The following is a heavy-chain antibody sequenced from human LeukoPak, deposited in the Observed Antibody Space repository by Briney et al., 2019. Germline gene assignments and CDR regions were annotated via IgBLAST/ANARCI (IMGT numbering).Heavy chain of an antibody. CDR3: ARALEVVGAKYYGMDV. CDR1: GFTFSSYW. D-gene: IGHD2-15*01. V-gene: IGHV3-7*01. J-gene: IGHJ6*02. CDR2: IEQDGSEK. Sequence: LTGGSLRLSCAASGFTFSSYWMSWVRQAPGKGLEWVANIEQDGSEKYYVDSVKGRFTISRDNAKNSLYLQLNSLRAEDTAVYYCARALEVVGAKYYGMDVWGQGTTVTVSS.